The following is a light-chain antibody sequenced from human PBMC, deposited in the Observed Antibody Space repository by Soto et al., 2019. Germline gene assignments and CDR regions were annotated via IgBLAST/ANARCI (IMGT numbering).Light chain of an antibody. V-gene: IGKV3-15*01. J-gene: IGKJ1*01. CDR3: QQYGNWPRT. Sequence: EIVMTQSPATLSVSPGERATLSCRASQSVGSNLAWYQQKPGQAPRLLIYGASTRATGIPARFSGSGPGTEFTLTISSLQSEDFAVYYCQQYGNWPRTFGQGTKVDIK. CDR2: GAS. CDR1: QSVGSN.